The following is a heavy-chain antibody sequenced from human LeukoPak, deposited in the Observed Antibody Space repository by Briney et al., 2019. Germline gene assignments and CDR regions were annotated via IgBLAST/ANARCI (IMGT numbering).Heavy chain of an antibody. V-gene: IGHV3-23*01. D-gene: IGHD3-9*01. CDR1: GFTFSSYA. CDR3: AKGGRLRYFGDRIGYYGMDV. CDR2: ISGSGGST. Sequence: GGSLRLSCAASGFTFSSYAMSWVRQAPGKGLEWVSGISGSGGSTYYADSVKGRFTISRDNSKNTLYVQMNSLRAEDTAIYYCAKGGRLRYFGDRIGYYGMDVWGQGTTVTVSS. J-gene: IGHJ6*02.